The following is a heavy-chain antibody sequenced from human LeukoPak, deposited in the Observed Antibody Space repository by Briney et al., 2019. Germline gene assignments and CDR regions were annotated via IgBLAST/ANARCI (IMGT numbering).Heavy chain of an antibody. Sequence: SETLSLTCTVSGDSINSYSWIWIRQPAGKGLEWVGHIFTSGSTNYNPSRKSRVTMSVDTSKNQFSLKLTSATAADTAVYYCARDPTRYYDTSGYPYYFDYWGQGALVTVSS. CDR1: GDSINSYS. J-gene: IGHJ4*02. D-gene: IGHD3-22*01. V-gene: IGHV4-4*07. CDR3: ARDPTRYYDTSGYPYYFDY. CDR2: IFTSGST.